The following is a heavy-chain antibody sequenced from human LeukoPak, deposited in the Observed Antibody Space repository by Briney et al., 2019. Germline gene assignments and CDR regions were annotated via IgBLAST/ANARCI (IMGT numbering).Heavy chain of an antibody. CDR1: GFTFKNYG. V-gene: IGHV3-23*01. Sequence: GGSLRLSCAVSGFTFKNYGMTWVRQAPGTGREWVATIEGGDGNTHYADSVRGRFTISRDNSKNTLYLQMNSLRAEDTAVYYCAKGGWGSIVDYWGQGTLVTVSS. CDR2: IEGGDGNT. CDR3: AKGGWGSIVDY. J-gene: IGHJ4*02. D-gene: IGHD3-16*01.